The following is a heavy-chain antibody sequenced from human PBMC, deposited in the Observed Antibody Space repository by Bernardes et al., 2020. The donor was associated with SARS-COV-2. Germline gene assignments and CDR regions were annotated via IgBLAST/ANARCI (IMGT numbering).Heavy chain of an antibody. CDR1: GFTFNSYW. D-gene: IGHD2-2*01. CDR2: INGDGTST. V-gene: IGHV3-74*01. Sequence: GGSLRLSCAVSGFTFNSYWMHWIRQAPGKGLVWVSRINGDGTSTSYADAVKGRFTISRDNAKNTLSLQMNSLSADDTAVYYCARLDCSSTSCYGAFDYWGQGTLVTVSS. CDR3: ARLDCSSTSCYGAFDY. J-gene: IGHJ4*02.